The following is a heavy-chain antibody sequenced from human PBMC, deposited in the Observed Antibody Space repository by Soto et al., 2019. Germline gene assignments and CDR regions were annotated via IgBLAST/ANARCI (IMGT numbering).Heavy chain of an antibody. CDR2: IYPSDSDT. Sequence: GESLKISGKGSGYNFAGYCIAWVRQMPWKGLELMGIIYPSDSDTRYRPSFQGQVTISADKSISSAYLQWSSLRASDTAMYYCARGGVSTRTFDYWGQGTTVTVSS. V-gene: IGHV5-51*01. CDR1: GYNFAGYC. D-gene: IGHD3-3*01. J-gene: IGHJ4*02. CDR3: ARGGVSTRTFDY.